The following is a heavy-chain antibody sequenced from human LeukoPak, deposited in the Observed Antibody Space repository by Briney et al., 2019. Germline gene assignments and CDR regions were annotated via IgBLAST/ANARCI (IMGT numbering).Heavy chain of an antibody. V-gene: IGHV3-30-3*01. CDR2: ISYDGSNK. J-gene: IGHJ4*02. D-gene: IGHD3-3*01. CDR1: GFTFSSYA. Sequence: GGSLRLSCAASGFTFSSYAMHWVRQAPGKGLEWVAVISYDGSNKYYADSVKGRFTISRDNSKNTLCLQMNSLRAEDTAVYYCARDSSPAGIKIFGVIIPYFDYWGRGTLVTVSS. CDR3: ARDSSPAGIKIFGVIIPYFDY.